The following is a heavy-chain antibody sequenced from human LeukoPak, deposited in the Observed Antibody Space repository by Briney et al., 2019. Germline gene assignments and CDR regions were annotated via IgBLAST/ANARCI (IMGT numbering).Heavy chain of an antibody. D-gene: IGHD5-24*01. Sequence: PGGSLRLSCAASGFTFSSYAMSWVRQAPGKGLEWGSAISGRGGSTSYADSVKGRFTISRDNSKNTLYLQMNSLRAEDTAVYYCAKDSSVRVLQTYYFDYWGQGTLVTVSS. V-gene: IGHV3-23*01. CDR1: GFTFSSYA. CDR3: AKDSSVRVLQTYYFDY. CDR2: ISGRGGST. J-gene: IGHJ4*02.